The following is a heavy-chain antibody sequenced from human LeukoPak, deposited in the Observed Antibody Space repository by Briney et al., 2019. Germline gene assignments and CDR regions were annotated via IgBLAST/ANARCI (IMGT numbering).Heavy chain of an antibody. V-gene: IGHV3-53*01. Sequence: GGSLRLSCEASGFSVSNNYMSWARQAPGKGLEWVSVIYSAGSSLYAESVRGRFTISRDYSTNTLSLQMNSLRAEDTAVYYCARDRSYHDSSGYSWKLESWGQGILVTVSS. CDR1: GFSVSNNY. J-gene: IGHJ4*02. D-gene: IGHD3-22*01. CDR3: ARDRSYHDSSGYSWKLES. CDR2: IYSAGSS.